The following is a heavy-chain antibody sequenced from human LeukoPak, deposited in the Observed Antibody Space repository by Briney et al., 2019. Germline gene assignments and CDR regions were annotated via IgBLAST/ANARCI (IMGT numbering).Heavy chain of an antibody. J-gene: IGHJ4*02. CDR2: INPNSGGT. Sequence: ASVKVSCKASGYTFTGYYMHWVRQAPGQGLEWMGWINPNSGGTNYAQKFQGRVTMTRDTSISTAYMELSRLRSDDTAVYYCARFSCSSTSCYFGDYDYWGQGTLVTVSS. V-gene: IGHV1-2*02. CDR1: GYTFTGYY. CDR3: ARFSCSSTSCYFGDYDY. D-gene: IGHD2-2*01.